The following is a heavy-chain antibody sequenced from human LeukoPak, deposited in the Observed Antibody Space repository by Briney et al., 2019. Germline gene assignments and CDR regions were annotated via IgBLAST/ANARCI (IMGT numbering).Heavy chain of an antibody. Sequence: PGGSLRLSCAASGFTFSSYSMTWVRQAPGKGLEWVSSISSSSSYICYADSVKGRFTISRDNAKNSLYLQMNSLRAEDTAVYYCASGYSYGYSVWGQGTLVTVSS. V-gene: IGHV3-21*01. CDR2: ISSSSSYI. CDR1: GFTFSSYS. D-gene: IGHD5-18*01. J-gene: IGHJ4*02. CDR3: ASGYSYGYSV.